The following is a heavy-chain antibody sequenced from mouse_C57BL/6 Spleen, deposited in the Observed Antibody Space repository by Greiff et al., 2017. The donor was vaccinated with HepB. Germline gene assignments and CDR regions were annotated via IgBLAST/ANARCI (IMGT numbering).Heavy chain of an antibody. CDR1: GYTFTSYW. Sequence: VQLQQPGAELVKPGASVKMSCKASGYTFTSYWITWVKQRPGQGLEWIGDIYPGSGSTNYNEKFKSKATLTVDTSSSTAYMQLSSLTSEDSAVYYCVVEDGYDGYYGWYFDVWGTGTTVTVSS. CDR2: IYPGSGST. CDR3: VVEDGYDGYYGWYFDV. V-gene: IGHV1-55*01. D-gene: IGHD2-3*01. J-gene: IGHJ1*03.